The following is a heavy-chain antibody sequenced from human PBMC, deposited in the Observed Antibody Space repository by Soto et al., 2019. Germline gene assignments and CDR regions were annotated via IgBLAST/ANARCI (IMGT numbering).Heavy chain of an antibody. CDR3: ARDPAAAPYYYYGMDV. CDR2: INPSGGST. J-gene: IGHJ6*02. CDR1: GYTFTSYY. Sequence: GASVKVSCKASGYTFTSYYMHWVRQAPGQGLEWMGIINPSGGSTSYAQKFQGRVTMTRDTSTSTVYTELSSLRSEDTAVYYCARDPAAAPYYYYGMDVWGQGTTVTVSS. D-gene: IGHD6-13*01. V-gene: IGHV1-46*01.